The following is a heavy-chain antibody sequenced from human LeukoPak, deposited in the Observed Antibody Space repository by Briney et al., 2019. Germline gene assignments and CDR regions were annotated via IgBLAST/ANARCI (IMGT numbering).Heavy chain of an antibody. Sequence: GASVKVSCKASGYSFNFYAVSWVRQAPGKGLEWMGWINAYNGHTNYAQKFRGRVTMTTGTSTDTAYMELTSLRSDDTAMYYCARGGNCLGDTCFPFDYWGQGTLVSVSS. J-gene: IGHJ4*02. CDR2: INAYNGHT. V-gene: IGHV1-18*04. CDR3: ARGGNCLGDTCFPFDY. D-gene: IGHD2-15*01. CDR1: GYSFNFYA.